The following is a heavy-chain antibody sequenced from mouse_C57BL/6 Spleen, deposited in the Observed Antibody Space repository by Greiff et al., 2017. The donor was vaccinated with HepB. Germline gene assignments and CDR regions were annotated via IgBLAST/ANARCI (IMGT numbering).Heavy chain of an antibody. CDR3: ARGSSSAFDH. CDR1: GYAFSSYW. V-gene: IGHV1-80*01. J-gene: IGHJ2*01. CDR2: IYPGDGDT. D-gene: IGHD1-3*01. Sequence: QVQLQQSGAELVKPGASVKISCKASGYAFSSYWMNWVKQRPGKGLEWIGQIYPGDGDTNYNGKFKGKATLTADKSSSTASMQLSSLTSEDSSVYFCARGSSSAFDHWGQGTTLTVSS.